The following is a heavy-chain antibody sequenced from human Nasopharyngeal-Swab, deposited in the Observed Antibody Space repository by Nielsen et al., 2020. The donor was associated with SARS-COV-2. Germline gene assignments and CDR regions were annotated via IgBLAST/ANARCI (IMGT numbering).Heavy chain of an antibody. CDR3: ARGRGITVTTPSPVFDY. CDR1: GGSFSGYY. V-gene: IGHV4-34*01. J-gene: IGHJ4*02. CDR2: INHSGSI. D-gene: IGHD1-20*01. Sequence: SATLSRTCAVYGGSFSGYYWSWIRQSPGKGLEWIGEINHSGSINYNLSLKSRVTISVETSKNQFSLKLSSVTAADTAVYYCARGRGITVTTPSPVFDYWGQGALVTVSS.